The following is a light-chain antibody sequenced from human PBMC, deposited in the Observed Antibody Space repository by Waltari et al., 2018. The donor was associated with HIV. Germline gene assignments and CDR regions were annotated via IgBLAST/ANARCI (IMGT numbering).Light chain of an antibody. CDR2: GNV. J-gene: IGLJ3*02. CDR3: QSYDSSLSGSV. V-gene: IGLV1-40*01. Sequence: QPVLPQPPSVSGAPGQGVPIPCTGGRPNTGAGYEGTGYQQFPGSAPKLLINGNVNRPSGVPDRFSDSKSGTSASLAITGLQAEDEADYYCQSYDSSLSGSVFGGGTKLTVL. CDR1: RPNTGAGYE.